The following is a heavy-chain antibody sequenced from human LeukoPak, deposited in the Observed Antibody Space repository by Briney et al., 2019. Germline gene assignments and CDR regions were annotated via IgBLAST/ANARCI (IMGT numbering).Heavy chain of an antibody. Sequence: ASVKVSCKASGYTFTGYYMHWVRQAPGQGLEWMGWINPNSGGTNYAQKFQGRVTMTRDTSISTAYMELSRLRSDDTAVYYCARDESPAYYYDSSGYRIFDYWGQGTLVTVSS. J-gene: IGHJ4*02. V-gene: IGHV1-2*02. CDR1: GYTFTGYY. D-gene: IGHD3-22*01. CDR2: INPNSGGT. CDR3: ARDESPAYYYDSSGYRIFDY.